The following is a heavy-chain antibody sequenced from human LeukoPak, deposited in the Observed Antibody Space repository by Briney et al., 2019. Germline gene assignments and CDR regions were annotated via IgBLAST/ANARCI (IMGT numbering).Heavy chain of an antibody. CDR2: IYYSGST. Sequence: SETLSLTCTVSGGSISSGGYYWSWIRQHPGKGLEWIGYIYYSGSTYYNPSLKSRVTISVDTSKNQFSLKLSSVTAADTAVYYCARYYYDSSGQAMDVWGQGTTVTVSS. D-gene: IGHD3-22*01. CDR3: ARYYYDSSGQAMDV. J-gene: IGHJ6*02. V-gene: IGHV4-31*03. CDR1: GGSISSGGYY.